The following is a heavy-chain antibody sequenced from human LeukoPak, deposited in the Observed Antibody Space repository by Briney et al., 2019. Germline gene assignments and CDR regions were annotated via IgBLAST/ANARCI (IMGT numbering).Heavy chain of an antibody. CDR2: IKPNSGGT. V-gene: IGHV1-2*02. Sequence: EASVKVSCKASGYTFTDYYMHWVRQAPGQGLEWMVWIKPNSGGTNYAQKFQGRVTMTRDTSISTAYMELSRLRSDDTAVYYCARASYYYDSSGYPGYYFDYWGQGTLVTVSS. D-gene: IGHD3-22*01. CDR1: GYTFTDYY. J-gene: IGHJ4*02. CDR3: ARASYYYDSSGYPGYYFDY.